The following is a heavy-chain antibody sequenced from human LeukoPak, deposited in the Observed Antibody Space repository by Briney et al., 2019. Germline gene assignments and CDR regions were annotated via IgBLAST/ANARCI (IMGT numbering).Heavy chain of an antibody. CDR2: INPNSGGT. V-gene: IGHV1-2*02. CDR3: ARGDYYGSGTYYKKTVDY. CDR1: GYTFTGYY. J-gene: IGHJ4*02. Sequence: ASVKVSCKASGYTFTGYYMHWVRQAPGQGLEWTGWINPNSGGTNYAQKLQGRVTMTTDTSTSTAYMELRSLRSDDTAVYYCARGDYYGSGTYYKKTVDYWGQGTLVTVSS. D-gene: IGHD3-10*01.